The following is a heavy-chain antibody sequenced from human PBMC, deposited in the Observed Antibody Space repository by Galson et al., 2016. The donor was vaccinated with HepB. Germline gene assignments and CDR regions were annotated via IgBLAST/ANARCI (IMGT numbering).Heavy chain of an antibody. D-gene: IGHD5-24*01. CDR1: GDSVSSSTAA. J-gene: IGHJ5*01. V-gene: IGHV6-1*01. CDR2: TYCRSKWWT. Sequence: CAISGDSVSSSTAAWNWIRQSPSRGLEWLGRTYCRSKWWTDYASSVKGRLSIDAETSKNQFSLHLKSVTHEDTAFYYCARDRDNDSWLDSWGQGTLVTVSS. CDR3: ARDRDNDSWLDS.